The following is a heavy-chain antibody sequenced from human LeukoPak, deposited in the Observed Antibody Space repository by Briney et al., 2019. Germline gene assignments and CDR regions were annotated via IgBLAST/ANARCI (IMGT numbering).Heavy chain of an antibody. Sequence: PGGSLRLSCAASGFTFSDYWTNWVRQAPGKGLEWVANIKYDGSEKYYVDSVEGRFTISRDNAKKSLYLHMDSLRADDTAVYYCAGYYGAGSRTGFDPWGQGTLVSVSS. CDR2: IKYDGSEK. CDR3: AGYYGAGSRTGFDP. V-gene: IGHV3-7*03. J-gene: IGHJ5*02. D-gene: IGHD2-15*01. CDR1: GFTFSDYW.